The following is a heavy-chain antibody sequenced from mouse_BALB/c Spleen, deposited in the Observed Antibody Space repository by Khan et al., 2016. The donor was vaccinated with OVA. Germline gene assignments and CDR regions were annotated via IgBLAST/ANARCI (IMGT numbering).Heavy chain of an antibody. V-gene: IGHV1S135*01. CDR1: GYSFTTYY. CDR3: ARHVSSSWFAY. Sequence: VQLQQSGPELMKPGASVKISCKASGYSFTTYYIHWVKQSHGKSLEWIGYIDPFNDDTNYNQKFKGKATLTVDKSSSKAYMHLSSLTSVDSAVYYCARHVSSSWFAYWGQGTLVTVSA. J-gene: IGHJ3*01. D-gene: IGHD1-1*01. CDR2: IDPFNDDT.